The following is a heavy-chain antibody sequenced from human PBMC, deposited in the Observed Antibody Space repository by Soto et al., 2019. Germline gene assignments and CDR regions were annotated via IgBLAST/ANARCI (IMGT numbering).Heavy chain of an antibody. CDR3: PRPSFYYTRSSHRPFDF. CDR1: GFSFSSYG. Sequence: GGSLRLSCAASGFSFSSYGMQWVRQAPGKGLEWVAVIWYDGSNKYYADAVKGRFTISRDNSKNTLYMQMNSLRAEDTAVYYCPRPSFYYTRSSHRPFDFCGQASLVTVSS. J-gene: IGHJ4*02. D-gene: IGHD2-2*01. V-gene: IGHV3-33*01. CDR2: IWYDGSNK.